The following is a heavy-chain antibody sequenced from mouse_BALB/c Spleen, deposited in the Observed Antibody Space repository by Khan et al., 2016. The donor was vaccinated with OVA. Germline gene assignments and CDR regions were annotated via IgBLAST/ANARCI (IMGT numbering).Heavy chain of an antibody. CDR2: INPHIGET. V-gene: IGHV1-20*02. D-gene: IGHD1-1*01. CDR1: GYSFTGYF. J-gene: IGHJ2*01. Sequence: VQLQQSGPELVKPGASVKISCKASGYSFTGYFMNWVMQSHGKSLEWIGRINPHIGETFYNQKFKGKATLTVDESSSTAHMELRSLAAEGSAVYYCARKNGSDFDYWGQGTTLTVAS. CDR3: ARKNGSDFDY.